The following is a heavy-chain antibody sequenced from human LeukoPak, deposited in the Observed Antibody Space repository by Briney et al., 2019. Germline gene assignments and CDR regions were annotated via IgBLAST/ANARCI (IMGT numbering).Heavy chain of an antibody. J-gene: IGHJ5*02. CDR1: GFTFSSYA. CDR3: AKRGQRWFDP. Sequence: GGSLRLSCAASGFTFSSYAMSWVRQAPGKGLEWVSGLSGSGVSTYFADSVKGRFTISRDNSKNTLYLQMNSLRAEDTAVYYCAKRGQRWFDPWGQGTLVTVSS. V-gene: IGHV3-23*01. D-gene: IGHD1-1*01. CDR2: LSGSGVST.